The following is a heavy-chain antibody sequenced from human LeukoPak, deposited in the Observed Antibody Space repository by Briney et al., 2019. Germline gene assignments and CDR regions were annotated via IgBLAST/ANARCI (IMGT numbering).Heavy chain of an antibody. Sequence: GGFLRLSCAASEFTVSSNYMGWVRKAPGKGLEWVSVIYSSGSTYDADSVKGRLTISRDNSKNTLYLQMNSLRAEDTAVYYCARREPSGRYYINWGQGTLVTVSS. CDR3: ARREPSGRYYIN. CDR1: EFTVSSNY. D-gene: IGHD1-26*01. V-gene: IGHV3-53*01. CDR2: IYSSGST. J-gene: IGHJ4*02.